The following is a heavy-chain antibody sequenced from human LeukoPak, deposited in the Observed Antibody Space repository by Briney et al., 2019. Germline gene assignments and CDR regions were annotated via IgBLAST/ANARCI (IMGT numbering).Heavy chain of an antibody. V-gene: IGHV3-30*04. J-gene: IGHJ4*02. Sequence: GRSLRLSCAASGFTFSSYAMHWVRQAPGKGLEWVAAISYDGSNKYYADSVKGRFTISRDNSKNTLYLQMNSLRAEDTAVYYCARGPAYYYDSSGYSLDYWGQGTLVTVSS. CDR3: ARGPAYYYDSSGYSLDY. CDR1: GFTFSSYA. D-gene: IGHD3-22*01. CDR2: ISYDGSNK.